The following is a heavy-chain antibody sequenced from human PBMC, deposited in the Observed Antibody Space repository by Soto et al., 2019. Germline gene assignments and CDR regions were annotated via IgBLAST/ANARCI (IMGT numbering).Heavy chain of an antibody. Sequence: QVQLVQSGAEVKNPGASVKVSCKASGYTFFNYGITWVRQAPGQGLEWMGWISAYNGNRNYAQKFQGRVTMTTDTSTNNAYMGLRTLNSYQPAGIYCAKFPIAATGSLDYGGQGTLVPVPS. CDR3: AKFPIAATGSLDY. CDR1: GYTFFNYG. V-gene: IGHV1-18*01. CDR2: ISAYNGNR. J-gene: IGHJ4*02. D-gene: IGHD6-6*01.